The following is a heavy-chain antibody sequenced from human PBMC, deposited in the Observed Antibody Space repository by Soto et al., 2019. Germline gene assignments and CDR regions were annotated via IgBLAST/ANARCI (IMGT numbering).Heavy chain of an antibody. Sequence: PGGSLRLSCAASGFTVSSNYMSWVRQAPGKGLEWVSVIYSGGSAYYADSVKGRFTISRHNSKNTLYLQINSLRAEDTAVYYCARGMITFGGVIGGSYYMDVWGKGNPGHRLL. CDR3: ARGMITFGGVIGGSYYMDV. V-gene: IGHV3-53*04. D-gene: IGHD3-16*02. J-gene: IGHJ6*03. CDR1: GFTVSSNY. CDR2: IYSGGSA.